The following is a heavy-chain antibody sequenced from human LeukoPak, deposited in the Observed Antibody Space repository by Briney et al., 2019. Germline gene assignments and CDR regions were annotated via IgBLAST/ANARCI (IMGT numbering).Heavy chain of an antibody. CDR2: ISGSGGST. V-gene: IGHV3-23*01. D-gene: IGHD3-10*01. Sequence: PGGSLRLSCAASGSTFSSYAMSWVRQAPGKGLEWVSAISGSGGSTYYADSVKGRFTISRDNSKNTLYLQMNSLRAEDTAVYYCATGKRGPRPFDYWGQGTLVTVSS. J-gene: IGHJ4*02. CDR3: ATGKRGPRPFDY. CDR1: GSTFSSYA.